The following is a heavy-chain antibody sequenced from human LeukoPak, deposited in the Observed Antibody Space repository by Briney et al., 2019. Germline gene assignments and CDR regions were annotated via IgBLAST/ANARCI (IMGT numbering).Heavy chain of an antibody. J-gene: IGHJ4*02. V-gene: IGHV3-23*01. CDR2: IFGSGGSP. Sequence: GGSLRLSCEASGFTFGSHAMYWVRQAPGKGLEWVAGIFGSGGSPHYADPVKGRFTIARDNSRNTVYLQINSLRAEDTAVYYCGKTTVGYSSGQKPAWPVDYWGQGTLVTVPS. D-gene: IGHD5-18*01. CDR1: GFTFGSHA. CDR3: GKTTVGYSSGQKPAWPVDY.